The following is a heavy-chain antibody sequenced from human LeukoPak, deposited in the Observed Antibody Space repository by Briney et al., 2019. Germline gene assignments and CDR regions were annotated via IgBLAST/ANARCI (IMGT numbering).Heavy chain of an antibody. D-gene: IGHD5-12*01. CDR1: GFTFSSYA. CDR3: AKGTAGSAYDPYYYYYGMDV. Sequence: GGSLRLSCAASGFTFSSYAMSWVRQAPGKGLEWVSAISDSGGNTYYADSVKGRFTISRDNSRSTLYLQMNSQRAEDMAVYYCAKGTAGSAYDPYYYYYGMDVWGEGTTVTVSS. CDR2: ISDSGGNT. V-gene: IGHV3-23*01. J-gene: IGHJ6*04.